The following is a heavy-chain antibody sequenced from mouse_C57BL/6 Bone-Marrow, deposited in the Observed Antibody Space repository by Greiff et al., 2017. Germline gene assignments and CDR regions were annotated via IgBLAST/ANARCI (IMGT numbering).Heavy chain of an antibody. CDR2: ISSGSSTI. J-gene: IGHJ2*01. V-gene: IGHV5-17*01. CDR1: GFTFSDYG. D-gene: IGHD2-3*01. CDR3: ASFYDGYYGDY. Sequence: DVMLVESGGGLVKPGGSLKLSCAASGFTFSDYGMHWVRQAPEKGLEWVAYISSGSSTIYYADTVKGRFTISRDNAKNTLFLQMTSLRSEDTAMYYCASFYDGYYGDYWGQGTTLTVSS.